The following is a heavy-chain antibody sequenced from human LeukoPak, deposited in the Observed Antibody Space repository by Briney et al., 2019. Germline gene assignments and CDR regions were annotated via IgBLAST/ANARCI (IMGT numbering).Heavy chain of an antibody. D-gene: IGHD2/OR15-2a*01. CDR2: LIPILDIT. V-gene: IGHV1-69*04. CDR3: ATDLVIKPPATPQAYGMDV. CDR1: GCTFSYYA. Sequence: SVKVSCKASGCTFSYYAINWVRQAPGQGLEWMGRLIPILDITTYAQKFQGRVTITADTSTDTAHMELTSLRSEDTAVYYCATDLVIKPPATPQAYGMDVWGQGTTVTVSS. J-gene: IGHJ6*02.